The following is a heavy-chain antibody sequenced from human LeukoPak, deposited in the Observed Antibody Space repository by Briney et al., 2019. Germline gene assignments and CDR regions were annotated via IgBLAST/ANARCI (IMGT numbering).Heavy chain of an antibody. V-gene: IGHV3-66*01. CDR1: GFTVSTTD. D-gene: IGHD3/OR15-3a*01. CDR3: ARDRTGGWFAP. Sequence: GSLRLSCAASGFTVSTTDMSWVRQAPGKGLEWVSIIYSGDNTYYADSVKGRFTISRDNSKNTLYLQMNSLRAEDTAVYYCARDRTGGWFAPWGQGTLVTVSS. J-gene: IGHJ5*02. CDR2: IYSGDNT.